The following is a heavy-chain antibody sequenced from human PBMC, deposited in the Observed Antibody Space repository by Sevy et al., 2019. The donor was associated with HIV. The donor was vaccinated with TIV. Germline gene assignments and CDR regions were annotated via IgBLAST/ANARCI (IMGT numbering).Heavy chain of an antibody. D-gene: IGHD2-21*01. CDR2: ICCGGST. J-gene: IGHJ6*02. V-gene: IGHV4-31*03. Sequence: SETLSLTCTVSGGSVSSTGFYWTWIRQHPGKGLEWIGYICCGGSTYYNPSLKSRSTISVDTSKNQFSLRLTSVTAADTAVYYCSKGGGALDGGMDVWGQGTKVTVSS. CDR3: SKGGGALDGGMDV. CDR1: GGSVSSTGFY.